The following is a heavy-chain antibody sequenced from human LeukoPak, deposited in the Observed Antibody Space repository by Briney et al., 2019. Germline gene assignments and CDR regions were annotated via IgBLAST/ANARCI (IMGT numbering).Heavy chain of an antibody. D-gene: IGHD3-22*01. CDR2: INWDDITT. CDR3: AKASSGYYAPIDF. V-gene: IGHV3-43*01. Sequence: GGSLRLSCAASGLSFEDYTMHWVRQVPGRGLEWVSLINWDDITTDYADSVKGRFTISRDNSRESLYLDMNSLKTDDTALYYCAKASSGYYAPIDFWGPGTLVSVSS. CDR1: GLSFEDYT. J-gene: IGHJ4*02.